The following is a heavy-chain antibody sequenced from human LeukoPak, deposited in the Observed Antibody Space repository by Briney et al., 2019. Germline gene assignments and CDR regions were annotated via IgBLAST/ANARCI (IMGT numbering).Heavy chain of an antibody. J-gene: IGHJ6*03. CDR1: GGTFNSYA. Sequence: SVKVSCKASGGTFNSYAISWVRQAPGQGLEWMGGIIPIFGTANYAQKFQGRVTITTDESTSTAYMELSSLRSEDTAVYYCARESSIVGATTNYYYYYMDVWGKGTTVTVSS. V-gene: IGHV1-69*05. CDR3: ARESSIVGATTNYYYYYMDV. CDR2: IIPIFGTA. D-gene: IGHD1-26*01.